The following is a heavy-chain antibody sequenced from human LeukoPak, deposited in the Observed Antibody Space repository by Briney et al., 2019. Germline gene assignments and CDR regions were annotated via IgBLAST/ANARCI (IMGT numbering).Heavy chain of an antibody. D-gene: IGHD5-18*01. V-gene: IGHV4-39*07. CDR1: GGSISSSSYY. J-gene: IGHJ5*02. CDR2: IYYSGST. CDR3: ARSLGGYSYGAHNWFDP. Sequence: KPSETLSLTCTVSGGSISSSSYYWGWIRQPPGKGLEWIGIIYYSGSTYYNPSLKSRVTISVDTSKNQFSLKLSSVTAADTAVYYCARSLGGYSYGAHNWFDPWGQGTLVTVSS.